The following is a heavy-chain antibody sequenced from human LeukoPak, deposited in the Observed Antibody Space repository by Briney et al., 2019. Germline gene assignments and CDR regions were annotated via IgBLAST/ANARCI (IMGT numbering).Heavy chain of an antibody. CDR3: TRVRRDGYSYEDWYFDL. Sequence: GGSLRLSCAASGFSFSDYYMSWVRQAPGKGLEWVANIKPDGSEMYYVGSVKGRFTISRDNAKNSLFLQMDTLKAEDTALYFCTRVRRDGYSYEDWYFDLWGRGTLVTVSS. V-gene: IGHV3-7*01. CDR1: GFSFSDYY. CDR2: IKPDGSEM. J-gene: IGHJ2*01. D-gene: IGHD5-24*01.